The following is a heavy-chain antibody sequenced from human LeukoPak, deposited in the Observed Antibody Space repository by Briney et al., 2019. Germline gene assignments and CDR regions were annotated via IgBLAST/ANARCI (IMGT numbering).Heavy chain of an antibody. J-gene: IGHJ4*02. Sequence: GGSLRLSCAASGFTFSSYWMHWVRQAPGKGLVWVSRINSDGNSTSYADSVKGRFTISRDNAKNTLYLQMNSLRAEDTAVYYCAREGPYSSRVPFDYWGQGTLVTVSS. CDR1: GFTFSSYW. CDR3: AREGPYSSRVPFDY. D-gene: IGHD6-19*01. V-gene: IGHV3-74*01. CDR2: INSDGNST.